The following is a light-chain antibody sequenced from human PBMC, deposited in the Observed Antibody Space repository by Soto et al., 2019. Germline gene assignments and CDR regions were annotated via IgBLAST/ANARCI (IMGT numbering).Light chain of an antibody. CDR1: TRHRSYA. J-gene: IGLJ2*01. CDR2: LNPDGTH. Sequence: QLVLTQSPSASASLGASVKLTCTLSTRHRSYAIAWHQHQPEKGPRFLMTLNPDGTHRKGDVIPDRFSGSSSGAERYLTISSLQSEDEADYYCQTWGTAMVVFGGGTKLTVL. CDR3: QTWGTAMVV. V-gene: IGLV4-69*01.